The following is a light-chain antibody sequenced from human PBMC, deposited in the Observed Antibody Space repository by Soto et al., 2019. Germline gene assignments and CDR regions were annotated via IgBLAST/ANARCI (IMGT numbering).Light chain of an antibody. Sequence: DIVMTQSQNSLAGSLGERATFNGKSSQRVLYSSNNKNYLAWYKQKPGQPPKLLISWASTRESGVPDRFSGSGSGTNFTLTISSLQAEDVAVYYCQQYYSTLITFGQGTRLEIK. V-gene: IGKV4-1*01. CDR2: WAS. CDR1: QRVLYSSNNKNY. J-gene: IGKJ5*01. CDR3: QQYYSTLIT.